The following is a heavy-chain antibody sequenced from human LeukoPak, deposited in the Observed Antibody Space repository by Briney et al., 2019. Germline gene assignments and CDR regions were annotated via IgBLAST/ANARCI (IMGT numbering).Heavy chain of an antibody. CDR2: IYYSGST. CDR3: ARHHDSIAAAVWRRVNWFDP. D-gene: IGHD6-13*01. V-gene: IGHV4-59*08. J-gene: IGHJ5*02. CDR1: GGSISSYY. Sequence: SETLSLTCTVSGGSISSYYWSWIRQPPGKGLEWIGYIYYSGSTNYNPSLKSRVTISVDTSKNQFSLKLSSVTAADTAVYYCARHHDSIAAAVWRRVNWFDPWGQGTLVTVSS.